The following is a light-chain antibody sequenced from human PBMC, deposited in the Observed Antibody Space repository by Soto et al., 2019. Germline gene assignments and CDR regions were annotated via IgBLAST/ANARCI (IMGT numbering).Light chain of an antibody. Sequence: EIVMTQSPATLSVSPGERATLSCRASQSVSSNLAWYQQRPGQAPRLLIYGASTRATGIPARFSGSRSGTELTLTISSLQSEDFALYYCQQYNNWPLTFGGGTKVEIK. CDR1: QSVSSN. CDR3: QQYNNWPLT. V-gene: IGKV3-15*01. CDR2: GAS. J-gene: IGKJ4*01.